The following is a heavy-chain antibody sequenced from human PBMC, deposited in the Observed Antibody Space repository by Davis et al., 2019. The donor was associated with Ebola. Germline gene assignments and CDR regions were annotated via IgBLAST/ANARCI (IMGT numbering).Heavy chain of an antibody. CDR1: GGTFNTYA. CDR2: IIPVSGIP. CDR3: ARVVGPPPYYFDY. D-gene: IGHD1-26*01. V-gene: IGHV1-69*10. Sequence: SVKVSCKASGGTFNTYAISWVRQAPGQGLDWMGGIIPVSGIPKYARKFQGRVTMTTETSTSTAYMELRSLRSDDTAVIYCARVVGPPPYYFDYWGQGTLVTVSS. J-gene: IGHJ4*02.